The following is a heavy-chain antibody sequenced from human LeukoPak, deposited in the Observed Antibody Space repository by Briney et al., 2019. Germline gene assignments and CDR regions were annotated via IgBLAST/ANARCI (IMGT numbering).Heavy chain of an antibody. CDR1: VGSISSGGYY. CDR3: ARYYYGSGSYYEPPQK. Sequence: SETLSLTCTVSVGSISSGGYYWSWIRQHPGKGLEWIGYIYYSGSTYYNPSLKSRVTISVDTSNNQFSLKLSSVTAADTAVYYCARYYYGSGSYYEPPQKWGQGTLVTVSS. J-gene: IGHJ4*02. D-gene: IGHD3-10*01. CDR2: IYYSGST. V-gene: IGHV4-31*03.